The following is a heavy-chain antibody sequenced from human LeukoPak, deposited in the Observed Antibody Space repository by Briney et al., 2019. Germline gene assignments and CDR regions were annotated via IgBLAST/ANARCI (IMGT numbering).Heavy chain of an antibody. V-gene: IGHV1-69*02. J-gene: IGHJ5*02. CDR2: IIPILGIA. CDR3: ATYDFWWSRGLDP. CDR1: GGTFSSYT. Sequence: ASVKVSCKASGGTFSSYTISWVRQAPGQGLEWMGRIIPILGIANYAQKFQGRVTITADKSTSTAYMELSSLRSEDTAVYHCATYDFWWSRGLDPWGQGTLVTVSS. D-gene: IGHD3-3*01.